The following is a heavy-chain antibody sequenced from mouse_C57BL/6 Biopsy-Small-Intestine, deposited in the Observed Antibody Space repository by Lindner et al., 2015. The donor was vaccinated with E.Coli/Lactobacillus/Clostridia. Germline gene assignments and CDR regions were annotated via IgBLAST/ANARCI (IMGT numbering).Heavy chain of an antibody. D-gene: IGHD4-1*01. CDR2: FHPYNDDT. CDR3: ARSRNWDAAMDY. V-gene: IGHV1-47*01. Sequence: VQLQESGAEPVKPGASVKMSCKASGYTFTTYPIEWMKQNHGKSLEWIGNFHPYNDDTKYNEKFKGKATLTVEKSSNTVYVELSRLTSDDSAVYYCARSRNWDAAMDYWGQGTSVTVSS. CDR1: GYTFTTYP. J-gene: IGHJ4*01.